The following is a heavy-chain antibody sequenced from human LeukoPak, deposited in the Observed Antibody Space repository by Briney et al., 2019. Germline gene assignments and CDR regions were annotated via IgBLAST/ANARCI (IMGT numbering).Heavy chain of an antibody. CDR3: ARVSGGNPLYSNGPNNWFDP. Sequence: GASVKVSCKASGYTFTGYYMHWVRQAPGQGLEWMGWINPNSGGTNYAQKFQGRVTMTRDTSISTAYMELSRLRSDDTAVYYCARVSGGNPLYSNGPNNWFDPWGQGTLVTVSS. CDR2: INPNSGGT. J-gene: IGHJ5*02. CDR1: GYTFTGYY. V-gene: IGHV1-2*02. D-gene: IGHD4-11*01.